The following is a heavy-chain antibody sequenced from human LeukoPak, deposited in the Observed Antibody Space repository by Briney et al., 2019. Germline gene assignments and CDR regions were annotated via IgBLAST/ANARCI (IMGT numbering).Heavy chain of an antibody. D-gene: IGHD3-22*01. J-gene: IGHJ4*02. CDR1: GYTFTSYG. CDR3: ARTYYYDSSGYYLN. Sequence: GASVKVSCKASGYTFTSYGISWVRQAPGQGLEWIGWISAYNGNTNYAQKLQGRVTMTTDTSTSTAYMELRSLRSDDTAVYYCARTYYYDSSGYYLNWGQGTLVTVSS. V-gene: IGHV1-18*01. CDR2: ISAYNGNT.